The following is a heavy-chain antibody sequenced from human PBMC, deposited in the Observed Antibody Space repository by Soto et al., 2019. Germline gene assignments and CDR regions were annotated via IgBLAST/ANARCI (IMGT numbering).Heavy chain of an antibody. Sequence: TGGSLRLSCAASGFTFSSYGMHWVRQAPGKGLEWVAVISYDGSNKYYADSVKGRFTISRDNSKNTLYLQMNSLRAEDTAVYYCAKDGGQLVLGDVWGQGTTVTVSS. CDR1: GFTFSSYG. D-gene: IGHD6-6*01. J-gene: IGHJ6*02. CDR2: ISYDGSNK. CDR3: AKDGGQLVLGDV. V-gene: IGHV3-30*18.